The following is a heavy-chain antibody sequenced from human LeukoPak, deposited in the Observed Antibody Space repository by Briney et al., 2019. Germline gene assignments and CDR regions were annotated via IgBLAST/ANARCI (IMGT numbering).Heavy chain of an antibody. J-gene: IGHJ4*02. CDR2: INNDGSST. V-gene: IGHV3-74*01. CDR3: AKDLSWLGLGY. Sequence: GGSLRLSCAASGFTFSSYWMHWVRQAPGKGLVWVSRINNDGSSTSYADSVKGRFTISRDNAKNTLYLQMNSLRADDTAVYYCAKDLSWLGLGYWGQGTLVTVSS. D-gene: IGHD6-19*01. CDR1: GFTFSSYW.